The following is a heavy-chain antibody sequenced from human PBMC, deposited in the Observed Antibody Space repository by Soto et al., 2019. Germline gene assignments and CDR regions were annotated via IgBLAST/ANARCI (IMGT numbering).Heavy chain of an antibody. CDR3: ARLGYGSINRDSHHPYGMAV. CDR1: GYRFTSYW. Sequence: PGESLKISCKGSGYRFTSYWIGWVRQMPGKGLEWMGIIYPGDSDTRYSPSFQGQVTISADKSISTAYLQWSSLKASDTAMYYCARLGYGSINRDSHHPYGMAVWAQGTTVTV. D-gene: IGHD2-2*01. V-gene: IGHV5-51*01. CDR2: IYPGDSDT. J-gene: IGHJ6*02.